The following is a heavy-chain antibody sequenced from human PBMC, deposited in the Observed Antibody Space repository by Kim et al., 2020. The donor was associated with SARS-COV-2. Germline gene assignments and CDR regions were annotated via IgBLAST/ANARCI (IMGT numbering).Heavy chain of an antibody. J-gene: IGHJ3*02. CDR3: ARSANPAEDYYGSGSYVFDI. V-gene: IGHV4-61*02. CDR1: GGSISSGSYY. D-gene: IGHD3-10*01. CDR2: IYTSGST. Sequence: SETLSLTCTVSGGSISSGSYYWSWIRQPAGKGLEWIGRIYTSGSTNYNPSLKSRVTISVDTSKNQFSLKLSSVTAADTAVYYCARSANPAEDYYGSGSYVFDIWGQGTMVTVSS.